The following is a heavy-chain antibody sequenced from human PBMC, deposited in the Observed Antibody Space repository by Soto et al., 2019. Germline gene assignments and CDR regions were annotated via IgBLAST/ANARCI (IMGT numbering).Heavy chain of an antibody. CDR3: LRDVWSGPAVSDH. D-gene: IGHD3-3*01. Sequence: PGGSLRLSCTASGFTFSSYSMNWVRQAPGKGLEWVSCIRHSSSSTYYADSVKGRFTISRDNAKNSLYLQMDSLRDEETAVYYWLRDVWSGPAVSDHCGQGNLVTVSA. V-gene: IGHV3-48*02. CDR1: GFTFSSYS. J-gene: IGHJ4*02. CDR2: IRHSSSST.